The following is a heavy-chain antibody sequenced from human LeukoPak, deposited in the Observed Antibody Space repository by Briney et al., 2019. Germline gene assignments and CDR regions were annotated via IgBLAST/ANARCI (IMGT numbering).Heavy chain of an antibody. CDR3: AKAGPSPNYYDSSGYFDY. D-gene: IGHD3-22*01. CDR1: GFTFDDYA. V-gene: IGHV3-9*03. Sequence: GGSLRLSCAASGFTFDDYAMHWVRQAPGKGLEWVSGISWNSGSIGYADSVKGRFTISRDNAKNSLYLQMNSLRAEDMALYYCAKAGPSPNYYDSSGYFDYWGQGTLVTVSS. CDR2: ISWNSGSI. J-gene: IGHJ4*02.